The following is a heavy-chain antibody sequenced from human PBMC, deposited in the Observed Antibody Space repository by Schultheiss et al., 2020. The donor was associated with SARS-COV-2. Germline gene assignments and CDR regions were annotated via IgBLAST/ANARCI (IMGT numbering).Heavy chain of an antibody. CDR2: ISWNSGSI. V-gene: IGHV3-9*01. CDR1: GFTFSSYW. J-gene: IGHJ4*02. D-gene: IGHD2-2*01. Sequence: GGSLRLSCAASGFTFSSYWMHWVRQAPGKGLEWVSGISWNSGSIGYADSVKGRFTISRDNAKNSLYLQMNSLRAEDTALYYCAKDIEGYCSSTSCCSFGYWGQGTLVTVSS. CDR3: AKDIEGYCSSTSCCSFGY.